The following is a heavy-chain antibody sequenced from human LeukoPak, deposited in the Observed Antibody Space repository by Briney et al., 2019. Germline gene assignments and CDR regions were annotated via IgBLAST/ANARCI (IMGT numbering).Heavy chain of an antibody. CDR3: ARGDTAMGYGGYYFDY. CDR1: GFTFSSYS. D-gene: IGHD5-18*01. Sequence: GGSLRLSCAASGFTFSSYSINWVRQAPGKGLEWVSSISSSSYIYYADSVKGRFTISRDNAKNSLYLQMNSLRAEDTAVYYCARGDTAMGYGGYYFDYWGQGTLVTVSS. V-gene: IGHV3-21*01. CDR2: ISSSSYI. J-gene: IGHJ4*02.